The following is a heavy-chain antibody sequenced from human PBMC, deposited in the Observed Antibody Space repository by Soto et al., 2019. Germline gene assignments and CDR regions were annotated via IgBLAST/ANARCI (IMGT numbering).Heavy chain of an antibody. CDR3: AREAAGILNWFDP. Sequence: QVQLQESGPGLVKPSQTLSLTCTVSGGSISSGGYYWSWIRQHPGKGLEWIGYIYYSGSTYYNPSLKSRVTISVDTSKNQFSLKVSSVTAADTAVYYCAREAAGILNWFDPWGQGTLVTVSS. CDR2: IYYSGST. J-gene: IGHJ5*02. D-gene: IGHD6-25*01. CDR1: GGSISSGGYY. V-gene: IGHV4-31*03.